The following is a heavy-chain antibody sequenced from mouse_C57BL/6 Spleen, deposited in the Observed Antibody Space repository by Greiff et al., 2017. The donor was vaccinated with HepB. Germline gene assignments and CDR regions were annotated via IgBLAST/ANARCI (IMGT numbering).Heavy chain of an antibody. V-gene: IGHV2-6-1*01. J-gene: IGHJ4*01. CDR3: ARQYDYSYYAMDY. Sequence: QVQLKQSGPGLVAPSQSLSITCTVSGFSLTSYGVHWVRQPPGKGLEWLVVIWSDGSTTYNSARKSRLSISKDNSKSQVFLKMNSLQTDDTAMYYCARQYDYSYYAMDYWGQGTSVTVSS. CDR1: GFSLTSYG. D-gene: IGHD2-4*01. CDR2: IWSDGST.